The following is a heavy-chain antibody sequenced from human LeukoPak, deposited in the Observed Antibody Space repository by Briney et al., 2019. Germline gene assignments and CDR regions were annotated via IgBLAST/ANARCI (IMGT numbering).Heavy chain of an antibody. CDR3: ARHGGTVTSAFDI. Sequence: GESLKISCKGSGYSFTSYWISWVRQMPGKGLEWMGRIDPSDSYTNYSPSFQGHVTISADKSISTAYLQWSSLKASDTAMYYCARHGGTVTSAFDIWGQGTVVTVSS. J-gene: IGHJ3*02. D-gene: IGHD4-17*01. CDR1: GYSFTSYW. V-gene: IGHV5-10-1*01. CDR2: IDPSDSYT.